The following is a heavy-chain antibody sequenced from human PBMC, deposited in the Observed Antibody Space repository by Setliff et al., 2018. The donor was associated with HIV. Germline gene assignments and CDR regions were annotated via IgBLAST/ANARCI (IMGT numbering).Heavy chain of an antibody. J-gene: IGHJ4*02. CDR1: GYSISSGSNY. D-gene: IGHD2-8*01. V-gene: IGHV4-61*02. CDR3: ASGPYCSNGVCRDWVWFFDY. CDR2: IYSTGST. Sequence: SETLSLTCAVSGYSISSGSNYWNWIRQPAGKGLEWIGRIYSTGSTNYNPSLKSRVTISVDTSKNQFSLKLSSVTAADTAVYYCASGPYCSNGVCRDWVWFFDYWGQGKVVTVSS.